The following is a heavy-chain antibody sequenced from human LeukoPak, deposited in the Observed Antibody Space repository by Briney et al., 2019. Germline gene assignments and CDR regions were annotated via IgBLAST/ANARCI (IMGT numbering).Heavy chain of an antibody. CDR2: IYHSEST. D-gene: IGHD7-27*01. J-gene: IGHJ3*02. Sequence: SETLSLTCTVSGGSISTYYWSWIRQPAGKGLEWIGRIYHSESTYYNPSLKSRVTISLDTSKNQFSLRLSSLTAADTAVYYCARDRLSLGAFDIWGQGTMVTVSS. CDR1: GGSISTYY. CDR3: ARDRLSLGAFDI. V-gene: IGHV4-4*07.